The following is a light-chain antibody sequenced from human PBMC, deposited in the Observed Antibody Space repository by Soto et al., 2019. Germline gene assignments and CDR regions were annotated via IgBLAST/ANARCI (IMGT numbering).Light chain of an antibody. J-gene: IGKJ1*01. V-gene: IGKV3-20*01. CDR3: QQYGGSPRT. Sequence: EIVLTQSPGTLSLSPGXRATLSCRASQSVSSSSLAWYQQKRGQAPRLLIHDASSRATGIPDRFSGSGSGTDFTLTLSRLEPEDFAVYYCQQYGGSPRTFGQGTKVDIK. CDR2: DAS. CDR1: QSVSSSS.